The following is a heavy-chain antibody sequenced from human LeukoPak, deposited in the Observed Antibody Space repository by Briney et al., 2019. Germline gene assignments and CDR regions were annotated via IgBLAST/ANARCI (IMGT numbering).Heavy chain of an antibody. Sequence: GGSLRLSCAASGFTFSSYSMNWVRQAPGKGLEWVSSISSSSSYIYYADSVKGRFTISRDNAKNSLYLQMNSLRAEDTAVYYCARSNDLDVYGDRWGQGTLVTVSS. J-gene: IGHJ4*02. D-gene: IGHD4-17*01. V-gene: IGHV3-21*01. CDR1: GFTFSSYS. CDR3: ARSNDLDVYGDR. CDR2: ISSSSSYI.